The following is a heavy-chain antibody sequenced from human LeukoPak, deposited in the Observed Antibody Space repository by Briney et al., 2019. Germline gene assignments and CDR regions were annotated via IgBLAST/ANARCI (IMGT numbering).Heavy chain of an antibody. CDR1: GGTFSSYT. D-gene: IGHD3-3*01. J-gene: IGHJ6*03. Sequence: SVKVSCKASGGTFSSYTISWVRQAPGQGLEWMAGIIPIFGTANYAQKFHGRVTITEDGSTSTAYMHLSTLRSADTAVSYCAEEKTSGITIFGVAPRFYYYMDVWGKGTTVTVSS. CDR3: AEEKTSGITIFGVAPRFYYYMDV. CDR2: IIPIFGTA. V-gene: IGHV1-69*13.